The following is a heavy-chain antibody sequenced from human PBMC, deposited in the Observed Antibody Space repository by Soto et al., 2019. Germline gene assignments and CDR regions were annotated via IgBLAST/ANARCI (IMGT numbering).Heavy chain of an antibody. Sequence: GGSLRLSCAASGFTFSNAWINWVRQAPGKGLEWVGRIKSKTDGGTTDFAASVKGRFAISRDDSKNMVYLQMNSLKTEDTAVYYCTTDSYITIVIIPFDYWCPGTLVNVSS. D-gene: IGHD3-16*02. CDR1: GFTFSNAW. V-gene: IGHV3-15*07. CDR3: TTDSYITIVIIPFDY. J-gene: IGHJ4*01. CDR2: IKSKTDGGTT.